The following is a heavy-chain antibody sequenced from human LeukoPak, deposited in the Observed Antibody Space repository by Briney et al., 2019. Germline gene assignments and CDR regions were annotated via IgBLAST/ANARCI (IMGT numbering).Heavy chain of an antibody. V-gene: IGHV4-39*07. D-gene: IGHD3-9*01. CDR1: GGSITSSHYY. J-gene: IGHJ6*03. CDR3: ARGLGYDILTGPVYYMDV. Sequence: SETLSLTCTVSGGSITSSHYYWGLIRQPPGKGLEWIGSIYYSGSTYYSTSLRSRVIISVDTSKNQFSLKLSSVTAADTAVYYCARGLGYDILTGPVYYMDVWGKGTTVTVSS. CDR2: IYYSGST.